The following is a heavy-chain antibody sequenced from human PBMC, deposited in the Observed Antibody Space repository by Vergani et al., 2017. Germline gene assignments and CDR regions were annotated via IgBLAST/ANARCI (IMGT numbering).Heavy chain of an antibody. D-gene: IGHD3-16*02. J-gene: IGHJ4*02. V-gene: IGHV3-9*01. CDR2: ISWNSGSI. CDR3: AKGMITFGGVIVAELDY. CDR1: GFTFDDYA. Sequence: EVQLVESGGGLVKPGGSLRLSCAASGFTFDDYAMHWVRQAPGKGLEWVSGISWNSGSIGYADSVKGRFTISRDNAKNSLYLQMNSLRAEDTALYYCAKGMITFGGVIVAELDYWGQGTLVTVSS.